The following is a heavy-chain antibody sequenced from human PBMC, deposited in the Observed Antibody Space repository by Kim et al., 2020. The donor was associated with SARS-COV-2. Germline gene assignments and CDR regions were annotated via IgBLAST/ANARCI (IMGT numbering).Heavy chain of an antibody. CDR3: TTTGENCYDSSIPGNYYYYYGMDV. J-gene: IGHJ6*02. CDR1: GFTFSDVW. D-gene: IGHD5-12*01. V-gene: IGHV3-15*01. CDR2: IKSKTDGGTT. Sequence: GGSLRLSCAASGFTFSDVWMSWVRQAPGMGLEWVGRIKSKTDGGTTDYAAPVKGRFTISRDDSENTLYLQMNSLKTEDTAMYYCTTTGENCYDSSIPGNYYYYYGMDVWGQGTTVTVSS.